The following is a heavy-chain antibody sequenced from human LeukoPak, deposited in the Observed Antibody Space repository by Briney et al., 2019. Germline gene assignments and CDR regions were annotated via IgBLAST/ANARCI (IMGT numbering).Heavy chain of an antibody. D-gene: IGHD3-10*01. CDR3: AKDLEYSGSGTPGAFDY. V-gene: IGHV3-66*03. CDR1: GFTVSSNS. J-gene: IGHJ4*02. Sequence: GGSLRLSCTVSGFTVSSNSMSWVRQAPGKGLEWVSFIYSDNTHYSDSVKGRFTISRDNSKNTLYLQMNSLRAEDTAVYYCAKDLEYSGSGTPGAFDYWGQGTLVTVSS. CDR2: IYSDNT.